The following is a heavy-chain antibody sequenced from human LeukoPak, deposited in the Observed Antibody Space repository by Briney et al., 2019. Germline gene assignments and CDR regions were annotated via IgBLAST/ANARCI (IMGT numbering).Heavy chain of an antibody. CDR1: GYSFTSYW. Sequence: GESLKISCQGSGYSFTSYWIGWVRQMPGKGLEWMGIIYPGDSDTRYSPSFQGQVTISADKSISTAYLQWSSLKASDTAMYYCXXXYYDSSGYYYNWGQGTLVTVSS. CDR2: IYPGDSDT. V-gene: IGHV5-51*01. J-gene: IGHJ4*02. CDR3: XXXYYDSSGYYYN. D-gene: IGHD3-22*01.